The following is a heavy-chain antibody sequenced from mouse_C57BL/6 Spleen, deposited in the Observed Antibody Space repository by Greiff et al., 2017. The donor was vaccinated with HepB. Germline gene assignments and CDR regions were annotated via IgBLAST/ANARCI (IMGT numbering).Heavy chain of an antibody. CDR2: IDPSDSYT. CDR3: ARFPYGNHWYFDV. CDR1: GYTFTSYW. J-gene: IGHJ1*03. Sequence: QVQLQQPGAELVKPGASVKLSCKASGYTFTSYWMQWVKQRPGQGLEWIGEIDPSDSYTNYNQKFKGKATLTVDTSSSTAYMQLSSLTSEDSAVYYCARFPYGNHWYFDVWGTGTTVTVSS. D-gene: IGHD2-1*01. V-gene: IGHV1-50*01.